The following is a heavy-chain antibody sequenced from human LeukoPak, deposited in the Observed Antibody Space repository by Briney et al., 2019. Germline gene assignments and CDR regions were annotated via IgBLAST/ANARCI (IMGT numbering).Heavy chain of an antibody. D-gene: IGHD3-10*01. J-gene: IGHJ4*02. CDR3: ARDEIYYGLDPIDY. CDR2: VKQDGSEK. V-gene: IGHV3-7*01. Sequence: GGSLRLSCAASGFTFSSYWMSWVRQAPGKGLEWVANVKQDGSEKYYVDSVKGRFTISRDNAKNSLYLQMNSLRAEDTAVYYCARDEIYYGLDPIDYWGQGTLVTVSS. CDR1: GFTFSSYW.